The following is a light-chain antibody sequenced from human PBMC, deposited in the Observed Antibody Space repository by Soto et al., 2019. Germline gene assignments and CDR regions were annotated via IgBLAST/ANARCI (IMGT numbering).Light chain of an antibody. V-gene: IGKV4-1*01. J-gene: IGKJ4*01. CDR3: QQRSNWLT. Sequence: DIVMTQSPDSLAVSLGERATINCKSSQSVLYSSNNKNYLAWYQQKPGQPPKLLIYWASTRESGVPDRFSGSGSGTDLTLTISSLEPEDFAVYYCQQRSNWLTFGGGTTVEIK. CDR2: WAS. CDR1: QSVLYSSNNKNY.